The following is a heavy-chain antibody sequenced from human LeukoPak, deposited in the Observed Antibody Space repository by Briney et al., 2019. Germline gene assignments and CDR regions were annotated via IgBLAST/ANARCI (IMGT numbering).Heavy chain of an antibody. V-gene: IGHV4-34*01. CDR2: INHSGST. CDR1: GGSISGYY. D-gene: IGHD6-13*01. Sequence: PSETLSLTCAVYGGSISGYYWSWISKPPGKRLEWMGEINHSGSTNYKPSLKTRVTISVDTSKNQFYLKLSSVTAADTAVYYCARGPGGQQLALVDYWGPGTLVTVSS. J-gene: IGHJ4*02. CDR3: ARGPGGQQLALVDY.